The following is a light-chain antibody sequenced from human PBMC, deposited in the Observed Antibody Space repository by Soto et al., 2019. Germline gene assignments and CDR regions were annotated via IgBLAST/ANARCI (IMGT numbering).Light chain of an antibody. J-gene: IGKJ4*01. Sequence: EIVLTQSPATLSLSPGERATLSCTASQNVRKYLAWYQQKPGQAPRLLIYDASIRATGVPARFSGSGSGTDCTLTIGSLEPEDFAVYYCQNRDDWRGIFGGGTKLEIK. CDR1: QNVRKY. V-gene: IGKV3-11*01. CDR2: DAS. CDR3: QNRDDWRGI.